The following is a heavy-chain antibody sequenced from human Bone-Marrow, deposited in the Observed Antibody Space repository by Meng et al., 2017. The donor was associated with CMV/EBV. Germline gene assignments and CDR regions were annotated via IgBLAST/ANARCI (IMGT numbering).Heavy chain of an antibody. V-gene: IGHV4-59*12. CDR2: IYYSGST. Sequence: GSLRLSCTVSGGSISSYYWSWIRQPPGKGLEWIGYIYYSGSTNYNPSLKSRVTISVDTSKNQFSLKLSSVTAADTAVYYCARGRTGGTKVVPAARSRYFDYWGQGTLVTVSS. D-gene: IGHD2-2*01. J-gene: IGHJ4*02. CDR3: ARGRTGGTKVVPAARSRYFDY. CDR1: GGSISSYY.